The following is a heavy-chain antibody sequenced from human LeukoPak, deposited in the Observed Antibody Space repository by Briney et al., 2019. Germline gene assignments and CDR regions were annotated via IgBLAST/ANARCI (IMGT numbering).Heavy chain of an antibody. D-gene: IGHD2-2*02. CDR1: GFTFSSYA. V-gene: IGHV3-23*01. Sequence: GGSLRLSCAASGFTFSSYAMSWVRQAPGKGLEWVSAISGSGGSTYYADSVKGRFTISRDNCKNTLYLQMNSLRAEDTAVYYCAIHYCSSTSCYTPGSSGWYSIPFGYWGQGTLVTVSS. CDR2: ISGSGGST. CDR3: AIHYCSSTSCYTPGSSGWYSIPFGY. J-gene: IGHJ4*02.